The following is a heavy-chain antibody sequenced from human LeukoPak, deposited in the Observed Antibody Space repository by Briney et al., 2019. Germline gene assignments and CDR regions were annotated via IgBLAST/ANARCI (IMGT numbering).Heavy chain of an antibody. J-gene: IGHJ4*02. Sequence: PGGSLRLSCAASGFTFSSYWMTWVRQAPGNGLEWVAYMKQDGSEIYYVDSVKGRFTISRDNANNSLYLQMNSLRAEDTALYYCARGVYQFDYWGQGTLVTVSS. D-gene: IGHD3-16*02. CDR2: MKQDGSEI. CDR3: ARGVYQFDY. CDR1: GFTFSSYW. V-gene: IGHV3-7*01.